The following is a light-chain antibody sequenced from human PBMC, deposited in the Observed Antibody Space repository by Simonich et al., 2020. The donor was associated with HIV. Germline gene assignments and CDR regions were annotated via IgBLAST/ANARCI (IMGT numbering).Light chain of an antibody. CDR2: GES. Sequence: ELVMTQSPVTLSVSPGERATLTCRPSQRFSSNLAWYQQKPGQAPRLLVYGESTRATGIPARFSGSGSGTDFTLTINNLQPEDFATYYCQQANSFPRTFGQGTKVEIK. J-gene: IGKJ1*01. V-gene: IGKV3-15*01. CDR1: QRFSSN. CDR3: QQANSFPRT.